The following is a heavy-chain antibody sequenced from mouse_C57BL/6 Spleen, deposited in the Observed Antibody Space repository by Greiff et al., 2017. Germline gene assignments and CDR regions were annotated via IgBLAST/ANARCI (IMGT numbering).Heavy chain of an antibody. D-gene: IGHD2-4*01. CDR2: IYPGNSDT. J-gene: IGHJ3*01. Sequence: VQLKQSGTVLARPGASVKMSCKTSGYTFTSYWMHWVKQRPGQGLEWIGAIYPGNSDTSYNPKFKGKAKLTAVTSASTAYMELSSLTTEDSAVYYCTSYDYDSWFAYWGQGTLVTVSA. CDR3: TSYDYDSWFAY. V-gene: IGHV1-5*01. CDR1: GYTFTSYW.